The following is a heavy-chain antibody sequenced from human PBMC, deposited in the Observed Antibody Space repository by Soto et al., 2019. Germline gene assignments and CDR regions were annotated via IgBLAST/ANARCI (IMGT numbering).Heavy chain of an antibody. CDR1: RVGFESKS. J-gene: IGHJ6*02. CDR3: ARDLGFDILTGYSHYYYYAMAV. V-gene: IGHV1-69*04. D-gene: IGHD3-9*01. CDR2: IIPILGIA. Sequence: KAPRVGFESKSRCWLQHSTKKGLGWMGRIIPILGIANYAQKFQGRVTITADKSTSSAYMELSSLRSEDTAVYFCARDLGFDILTGYSHYYYYAMAVWGQGSTVIVFS.